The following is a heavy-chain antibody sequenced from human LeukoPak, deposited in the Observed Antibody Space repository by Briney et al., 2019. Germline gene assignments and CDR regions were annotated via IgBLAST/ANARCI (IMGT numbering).Heavy chain of an antibody. CDR1: GFPFKDY. Sequence: GGSLRLSCAASGFPFKDYMSWVSQAPGRGLEWVAKINQDGSQKYYVDSVKGRFTISRDNAKNSLYLQMDSLRVEDTAVYHCARDGLPVAYDSWGQGTLVTVSS. CDR3: ARDGLPVAYDS. D-gene: IGHD4-23*01. CDR2: INQDGSQK. V-gene: IGHV3-7*01. J-gene: IGHJ4*02.